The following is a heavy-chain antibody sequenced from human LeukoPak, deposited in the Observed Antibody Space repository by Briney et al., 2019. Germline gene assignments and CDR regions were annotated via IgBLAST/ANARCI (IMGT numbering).Heavy chain of an antibody. V-gene: IGHV1-2*02. D-gene: IGHD4-17*01. CDR2: INPNSGGT. Sequence: ASVTVSCKASGYTFTGYYMHWVRPAPAQGLAWMGWINPNSGGTNYPQKFQGRVTMTRDTSISTAYMELSRLRSDDTAVYYCAVQTTVTTFEDYWGQGTLVTVSS. CDR3: AVQTTVTTFEDY. J-gene: IGHJ4*02. CDR1: GYTFTGYY.